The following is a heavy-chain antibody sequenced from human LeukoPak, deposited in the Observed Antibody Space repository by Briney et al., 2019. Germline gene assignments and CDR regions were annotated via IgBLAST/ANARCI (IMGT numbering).Heavy chain of an antibody. CDR1: GGSISSYY. CDR3: ARHDGNCSGGSCYSY. D-gene: IGHD2-15*01. Sequence: SETLSLTCTVSGGSISSYYWSWIRQPPGKGLEWIGYIYYSGSTNYNPSLKSRVTISVDTSKNQFSLKLSSVTAADTAVYYCARHDGNCSGGSCYSYWGQGTLVTVSS. CDR2: IYYSGST. V-gene: IGHV4-59*08. J-gene: IGHJ4*02.